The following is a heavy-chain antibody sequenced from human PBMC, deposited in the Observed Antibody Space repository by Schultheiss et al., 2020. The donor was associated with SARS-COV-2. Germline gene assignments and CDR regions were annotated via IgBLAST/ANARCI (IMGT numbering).Heavy chain of an antibody. V-gene: IGHV3-23*01. Sequence: GGSLRLSCAASGFTFSDYYMSWIRQAPGKGLEWVSPISESAGRTYYADSVKGRFTISRDNSKNTLYLQMNSLRAEDTAVYYCARSKGMFWSGYYNDAFDIWGQGTMVTVSS. CDR2: ISESAGRT. CDR3: ARSKGMFWSGYYNDAFDI. D-gene: IGHD3-3*01. CDR1: GFTFSDYY. J-gene: IGHJ3*02.